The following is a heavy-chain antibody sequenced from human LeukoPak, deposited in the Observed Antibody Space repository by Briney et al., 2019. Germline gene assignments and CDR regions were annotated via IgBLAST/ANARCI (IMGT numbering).Heavy chain of an antibody. J-gene: IGHJ4*02. Sequence: GGSLSLSCAASGFTFIDYGIYWVRQAPGKGLEWVSGISGNGDRTSYADSVKGRFAVSRDNSKNTAYLQMSNLRAEDTAVYFCSVDRGEDDSNHVFWGQGTLVTVSS. CDR3: SVDRGEDDSNHVF. CDR1: GFTFIDYG. CDR2: ISGNGDRT. V-gene: IGHV3-23*01. D-gene: IGHD4-11*01.